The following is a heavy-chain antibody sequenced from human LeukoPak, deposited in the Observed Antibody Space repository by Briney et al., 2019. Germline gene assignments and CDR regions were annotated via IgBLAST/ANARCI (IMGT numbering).Heavy chain of an antibody. V-gene: IGHV3-7*01. CDR1: GLTLSSYW. J-gene: IGHJ4*02. D-gene: IGHD5-24*01. Sequence: GGSLTLSCAAYGLTLSSYWISWVRQAPGKGVEWVVSIKEDGSEKYCMDSVKGRFTISRDNAKNTLYLQMNSLRAEDTAVYYCSAEIENWGQGTLVTVSS. CDR2: IKEDGSEK. CDR3: SAEIEN.